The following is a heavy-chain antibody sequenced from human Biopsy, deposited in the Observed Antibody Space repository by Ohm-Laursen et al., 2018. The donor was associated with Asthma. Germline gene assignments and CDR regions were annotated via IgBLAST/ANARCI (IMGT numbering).Heavy chain of an antibody. CDR2: IMTVFGTT. D-gene: IGHD6-19*01. Sequence: ASVKVSCKAPGGTFSNFAISWVRPAPGQGLEWLGGIMTVFGTTNYTQKFQGRVTITADESTSTAYMEVTSLRSEDTAIYYCARCQVGYSSGWSLLLKKIYYSGMDVWGQGTAVTVSS. V-gene: IGHV1-69*13. CDR1: GGTFSNFA. J-gene: IGHJ6*02. CDR3: ARCQVGYSSGWSLLLKKIYYSGMDV.